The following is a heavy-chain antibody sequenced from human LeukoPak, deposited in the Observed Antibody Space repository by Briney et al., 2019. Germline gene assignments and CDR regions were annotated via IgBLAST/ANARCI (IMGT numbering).Heavy chain of an antibody. CDR3: AVTAMLTDYFYYYMDV. V-gene: IGHV3-11*04. D-gene: IGHD5-18*01. J-gene: IGHJ6*03. Sequence: PGGSLRLSCEASGFTFRDYYMSWIRQAPGKGLEWVSYISDSGSTRNYADSMKGRFTISRDNAKNTLYPQMNSLRPEDTAVYYCAVTAMLTDYFYYYMDVWGIGTTVTVSS. CDR2: ISDSGSTR. CDR1: GFTFRDYY.